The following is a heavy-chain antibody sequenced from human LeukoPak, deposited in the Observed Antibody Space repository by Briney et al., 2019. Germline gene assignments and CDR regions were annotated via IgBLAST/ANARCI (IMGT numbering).Heavy chain of an antibody. CDR3: ARRRGGYGDGDFDY. D-gene: IGHD4-17*01. CDR1: GFTVSSTS. CDR2: IRGDRST. J-gene: IGHJ4*02. Sequence: PGGSLRLSCAASGFTVSSTSIIWVRQAPGKGLECVSYIRGDRSTEYAEYVKGRFTISRDDPKNTVHLQMNSLRVEDTSVYYCARRRGGYGDGDFDYWGQGTLVTVSS. V-gene: IGHV3-66*04.